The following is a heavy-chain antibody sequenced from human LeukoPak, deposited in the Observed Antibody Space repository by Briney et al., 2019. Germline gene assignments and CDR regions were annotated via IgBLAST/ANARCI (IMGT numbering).Heavy chain of an antibody. CDR2: IYYSGST. CDR3: AGEPPCRVCPNYFGSGTYLGGTLYGMDV. V-gene: IGHV4-39*07. CDR1: GGSISSSSYY. J-gene: IGHJ6*02. Sequence: SETLSLTCTVSGGSISSSSYYWGWIRQPPGKGLEWIGSIYYSGSTYYNPSLKGRVTISVDTSKNQFSLKLTSVTAADTAVYYCAGEPPCRVCPNYFGSGTYLGGTLYGMDVWGQGTTVTVS. D-gene: IGHD3-10*01.